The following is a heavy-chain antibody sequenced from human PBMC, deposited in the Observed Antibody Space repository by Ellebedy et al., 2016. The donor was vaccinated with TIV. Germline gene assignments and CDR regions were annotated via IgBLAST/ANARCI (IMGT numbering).Heavy chain of an antibody. CDR2: IYYSGNT. J-gene: IGHJ4*02. CDR1: GGSISSGGYS. D-gene: IGHD3-16*01. V-gene: IGHV4-31*03. CDR3: ATDWGRAAVL. Sequence: SETLSLXXTVYGGSISSGGYSWTWIRQHPGKGLEWIGYIYYSGNTYYNPSLKSRVTISVDTSKNQFSLKLSSVNAADTAVYYCATDWGRAAVLWGQGTLVTVSS.